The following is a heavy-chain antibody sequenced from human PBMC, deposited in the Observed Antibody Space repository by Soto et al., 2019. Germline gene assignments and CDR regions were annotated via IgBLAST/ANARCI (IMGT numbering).Heavy chain of an antibody. D-gene: IGHD6-19*01. V-gene: IGHV3-23*01. CDR1: GFTFSSYA. J-gene: IGHJ1*01. CDR2: ISGSGGST. CDR3: AKDHVTYSSGPRRFQH. Sequence: EVQLLESGGGLVQPGGSLRLSCAASGFTFSSYAVSWAPQAPGKGLEGVSAISGSGGSTYYADSVKGRFTISRDNSKNTLYLQMNSLRAEDTAVYYCAKDHVTYSSGPRRFQHWGQGTLVTVSS.